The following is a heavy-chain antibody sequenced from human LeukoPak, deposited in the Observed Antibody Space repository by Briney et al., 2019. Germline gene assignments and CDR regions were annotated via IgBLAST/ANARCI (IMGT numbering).Heavy chain of an antibody. CDR3: TTDSYSGYDYYYMDA. D-gene: IGHD5-12*01. J-gene: IGHJ6*03. Sequence: PGGSLRLSCTASGFTFGDYAMSWFRQAPGKGLEWVGFIRSKAYGGTTEYAASVKGRFTISRDDSKSIAYLQMNSLKTEDTAVYYCTTDSYSGYDYYYMDAWGKGTTVTVSS. CDR2: IRSKAYGGTT. CDR1: GFTFGDYA. V-gene: IGHV3-49*03.